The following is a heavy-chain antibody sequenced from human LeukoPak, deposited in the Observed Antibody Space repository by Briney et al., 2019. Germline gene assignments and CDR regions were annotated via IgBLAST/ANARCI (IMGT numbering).Heavy chain of an antibody. CDR3: ARGGRSGWPYYFDY. Sequence: QPGGSLRLSCAASGFTFSSYAMTWVRQAPGKGLEWVSTISGSGDPYYADSVKGRFTISRDNSKNTLYLQMNSLRAEDTAVYYCARGGRSGWPYYFDYWGQGTLVTVSS. J-gene: IGHJ4*02. D-gene: IGHD6-19*01. CDR2: ISGSGDP. V-gene: IGHV3-23*01. CDR1: GFTFSSYA.